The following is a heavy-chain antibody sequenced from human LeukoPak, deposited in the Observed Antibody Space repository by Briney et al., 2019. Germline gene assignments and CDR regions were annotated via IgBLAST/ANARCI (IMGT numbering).Heavy chain of an antibody. V-gene: IGHV4-34*01. CDR2: INHGGST. Sequence: PSGTLSLTCAVYGGSFSGYYWSWIRQPPGKGLEWIGEINHGGSTNYNPSLKSRVTISVDTSKNQFSLKLSSVTAADTAVYYCARGVSPDYWGQGTLVTVSS. J-gene: IGHJ4*02. CDR1: GGSFSGYY. CDR3: ARGVSPDY.